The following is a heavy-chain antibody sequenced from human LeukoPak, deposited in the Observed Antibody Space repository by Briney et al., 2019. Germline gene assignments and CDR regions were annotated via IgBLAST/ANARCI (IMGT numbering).Heavy chain of an antibody. CDR1: GFTFSGSG. CDR2: IRYHGSDK. CDR3: ARVGGNIVTTTEGYFDY. Sequence: GGSLRLSCAASGFTFSGSGMHWVRQAPGKGLEWVAFIRYHGSDKYYADSVKGRFTISRDNSKNTLYLQMNSLRPEDTSVYYCARVGGNIVTTTEGYFDYWGQGTLVTVSS. V-gene: IGHV3-30*02. J-gene: IGHJ4*02. D-gene: IGHD5-12*01.